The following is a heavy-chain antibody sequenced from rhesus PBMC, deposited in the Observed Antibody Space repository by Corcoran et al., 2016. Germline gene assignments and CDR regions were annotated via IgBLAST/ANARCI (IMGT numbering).Heavy chain of an antibody. Sequence: QVQLQESGPGLVKPSATLSLPCAVSGGSISGYYYWSLIRQPPGKGLEWVGSSEGSGGSNYLNPSLKSRVTLSVDTGKNQFSLKLSSVTAADTAVYYWASGRTGLMDVEFWGQGALVTVSS. CDR3: ASGRTGLMDVEF. D-gene: IGHD3-3*01. J-gene: IGHJ1*01. V-gene: IGHV4S14*01. CDR1: GGSISGYYY. CDR2: SEGSGGSN.